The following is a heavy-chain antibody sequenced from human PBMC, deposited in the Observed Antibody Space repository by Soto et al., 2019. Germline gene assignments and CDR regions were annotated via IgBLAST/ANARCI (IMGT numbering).Heavy chain of an antibody. D-gene: IGHD6-19*01. CDR1: GYTFTDYY. CDR3: ARNVAGDDYFGS. Sequence: ASVKVSCKASGYTFTDYYLHWVRQAPGQGLEYMGWINPNSGGTSYAQKFQGRVAMTRVTSISTAYMELSRLRSDDTALYYCARNVAGDDYFGSWGQGTLVTVSS. J-gene: IGHJ4*02. CDR2: INPNSGGT. V-gene: IGHV1-2*02.